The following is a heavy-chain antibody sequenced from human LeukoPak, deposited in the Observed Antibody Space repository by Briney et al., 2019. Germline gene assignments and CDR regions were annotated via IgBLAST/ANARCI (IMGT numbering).Heavy chain of an antibody. CDR1: GGSISSYY. D-gene: IGHD6-13*01. CDR2: TYYSGTT. CDR3: GGAATGTVGWFDP. J-gene: IGHJ5*02. V-gene: IGHV4-39*01. Sequence: SETLSLTCTVSGGSISSYYWGWIRQPPGKGLEWIGSTYYSGTTSYNPSLKGRVTISVDTSKNQFSLMLTSVTASDTAVYFCGGAATGTVGWFDPWGQGTLVTVSS.